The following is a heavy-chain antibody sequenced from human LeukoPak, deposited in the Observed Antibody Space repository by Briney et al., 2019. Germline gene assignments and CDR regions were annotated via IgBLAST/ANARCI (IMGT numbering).Heavy chain of an antibody. J-gene: IGHJ3*02. CDR1: GGSISSYY. CDR3: ARDGRIRGYCSSSCHSVDAFDI. Sequence: SETLSLTCTVSGGSISSYYWSWIRQPPGKGLEWIGYIYYSGSINYNPSLKSRVTISVDTSKNQFSLKLSSVTAADTAVYYCARDGRIRGYCSSSCHSVDAFDIWGQGTMVTVSS. CDR2: IYYSGSI. V-gene: IGHV4-59*01. D-gene: IGHD2-2*01.